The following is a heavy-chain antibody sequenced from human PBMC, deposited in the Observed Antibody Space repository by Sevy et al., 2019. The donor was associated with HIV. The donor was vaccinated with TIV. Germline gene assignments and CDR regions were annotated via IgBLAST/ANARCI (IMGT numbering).Heavy chain of an antibody. D-gene: IGHD3-10*01. J-gene: IGHJ6*03. CDR3: ARASVIVGGDYSYSYYIDI. CDR1: GGSISGQY. V-gene: IGHV4-59*11. CDR2: IYYTGST. Sequence: SETLSLTCTVSGGSISGQYWSWIRQPPGKGLEWIGYIYYTGSTNYNPSLKSRVTISVDTSKNQFSLKLSSATAADTAVYYCARASVIVGGDYSYSYYIDIWGKGTTVTVSS.